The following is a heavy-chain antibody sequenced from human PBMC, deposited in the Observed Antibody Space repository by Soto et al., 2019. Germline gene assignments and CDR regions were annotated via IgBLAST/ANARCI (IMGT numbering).Heavy chain of an antibody. Sequence: QVQLVQSGAEVKKPGSSVKVSCKASGGTFSSYAISWVRQAPGQGLEWMGGIIPIFGTANYAQKFQGRVTITADESTSKAYMELSSLRSEDTAVYYCAREGYCSGGSCYYYGMDVWGQGTTVTVSS. CDR2: IIPIFGTA. V-gene: IGHV1-69*01. D-gene: IGHD2-15*01. CDR3: AREGYCSGGSCYYYGMDV. CDR1: GGTFSSYA. J-gene: IGHJ6*02.